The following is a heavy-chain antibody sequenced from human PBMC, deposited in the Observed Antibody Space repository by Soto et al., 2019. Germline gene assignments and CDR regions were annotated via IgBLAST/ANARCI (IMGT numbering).Heavy chain of an antibody. CDR1: GGSIRSGGYY. V-gene: IGHV4-31*03. Sequence: SETLSLTCTVSGGSIRSGGYYWGWIRQHPVKGLEWIGYIHYSGTTHYNPSLRSRPTISVDTSKNTFSLTLASMTVADTAIYYRARGRVGLRETIDHFDVWGPGTMVTVS. CDR2: IHYSGTT. J-gene: IGHJ3*01. CDR3: ARGRVGLRETIDHFDV. D-gene: IGHD1-26*01.